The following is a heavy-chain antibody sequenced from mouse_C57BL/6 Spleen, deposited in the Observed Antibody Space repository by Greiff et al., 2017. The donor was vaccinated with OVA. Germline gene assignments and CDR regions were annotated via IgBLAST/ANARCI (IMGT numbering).Heavy chain of an antibody. Sequence: VQLQQSGAELARPGASVKMSCKASGYTFTSYTMHWLKQRPGQGLEWIGYINPSSGYTKYNQKFKDQATLTADKSSSPVYMQLSSLTSEDSSVYDCERGSWFAYWGQGTLVTVSA. CDR2: INPSSGYT. J-gene: IGHJ3*01. CDR1: GYTFTSYT. V-gene: IGHV1-4*01. CDR3: ERGSWFAY.